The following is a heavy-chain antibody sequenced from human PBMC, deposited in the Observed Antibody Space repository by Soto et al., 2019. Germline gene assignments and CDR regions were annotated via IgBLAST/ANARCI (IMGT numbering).Heavy chain of an antibody. Sequence: EVQLLESGGALVQPGGSLRLSCAASGFTFSNYAMTWVRQAPGKGLEWVSGISGGGNSTYYADSVKGRFTISRDNSKIALYLQMNSLRAEDTAVYYCAKAESSGWSTRYGMDVWGQGTTVTVSS. D-gene: IGHD6-19*01. J-gene: IGHJ6*02. CDR2: ISGGGNST. CDR3: AKAESSGWSTRYGMDV. CDR1: GFTFSNYA. V-gene: IGHV3-23*01.